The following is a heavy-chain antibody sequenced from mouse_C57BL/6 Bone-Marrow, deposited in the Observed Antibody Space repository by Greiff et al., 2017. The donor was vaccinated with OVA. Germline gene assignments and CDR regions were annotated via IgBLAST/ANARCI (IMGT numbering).Heavy chain of an antibody. J-gene: IGHJ1*03. CDR2: INYDGSST. D-gene: IGHD2-3*01. CDR3: ARDGYYLYWYFDV. Sequence: EVQVVESEGGLVQPGSSMKLSCTASGFTFSDYYMAWVRQVPEKGLEWVANINYDGSSTYYLDSLKSRFIISRDNAKNILYLQMSSLKSEDTATYYCARDGYYLYWYFDVWGTGTTVTVSS. CDR1: GFTFSDYY. V-gene: IGHV5-16*01.